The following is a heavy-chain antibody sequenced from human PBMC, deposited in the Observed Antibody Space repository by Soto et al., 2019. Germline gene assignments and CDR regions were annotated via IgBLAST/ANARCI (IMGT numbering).Heavy chain of an antibody. J-gene: IGHJ3*02. Sequence: QVQLQESGPGLVKPSQTLSLACTVSGDSISNDFYYWNWIRQHPEKGLEWVGYIDYSGNTYYNPSLQSRFSISVDTSQNQCSLNLNSVTTADTAVYYCARSRGRSGSYLAFAIWGQGTLVVVSS. V-gene: IGHV4-31*03. D-gene: IGHD1-26*01. CDR2: IDYSGNT. CDR3: ARSRGRSGSYLAFAI. CDR1: GDSISNDFYY.